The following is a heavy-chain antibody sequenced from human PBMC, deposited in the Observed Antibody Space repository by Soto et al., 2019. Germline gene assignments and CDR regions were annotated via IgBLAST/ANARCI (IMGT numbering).Heavy chain of an antibody. CDR3: AAGGGYRDYYYYMDV. CDR2: IVVGSGNT. V-gene: IGHV1-58*02. J-gene: IGHJ6*03. Sequence: SVKVSCKASGFTFTSSAMQWVRQARGQRLEWIGWIVVGSGNTNYAQKFQERVTITRDMSISTAYMELSSLRSEDTAVYYCAAGGGYRDYYYYMDVWGKGTTVTV. CDR1: GFTFTSSA. D-gene: IGHD5-12*01.